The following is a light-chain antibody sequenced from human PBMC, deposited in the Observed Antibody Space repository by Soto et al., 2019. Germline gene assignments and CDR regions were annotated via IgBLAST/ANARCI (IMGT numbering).Light chain of an antibody. CDR1: QSVSSN. V-gene: IGKV3-15*01. CDR2: GAS. J-gene: IGKJ1*01. CDR3: QQYNNWPRT. Sequence: EIVMTQCTATLSVSPGERATLSCGASQSVSSNLAWYQQKPGQAPRLLIYGASTRATGIPARFSGSGSGTEFTLTISSLQSEDFAVYYCQQYNNWPRTFGQGTNVDVK.